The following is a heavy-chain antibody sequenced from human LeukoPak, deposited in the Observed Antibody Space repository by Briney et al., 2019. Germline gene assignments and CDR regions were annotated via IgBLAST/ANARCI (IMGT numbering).Heavy chain of an antibody. D-gene: IGHD2-21*01. J-gene: IGHJ6*03. CDR2: INHSGCT. Sequence: SETLSLTYAVYGEPFSGYYWSWIRQPPGKGLEWIGEINHSGCTNYNPSLKSRVTISVDTSKNQFSLKMSSVTAADTAVYYCARLPRSQHSHYYYYDMDVWGKGTTVTVSS. V-gene: IGHV4-34*01. CDR1: GEPFSGYY. CDR3: ARLPRSQHSHYYYYDMDV.